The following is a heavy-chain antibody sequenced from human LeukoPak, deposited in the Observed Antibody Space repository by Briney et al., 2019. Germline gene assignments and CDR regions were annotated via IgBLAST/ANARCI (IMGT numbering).Heavy chain of an antibody. CDR1: GLTFTSSA. D-gene: IGHD3-3*01. Sequence: ASVKVSCKASGLTFTSSAMQWVRQARGQRLEWIGWIVVGSGITNYAQKFQERVTITRDMSTSTAYMELSSLRSEDTAVYYCAASRRTITPPWEAFDIWGQGTMVTVSS. J-gene: IGHJ3*02. CDR3: AASRRTITPPWEAFDI. CDR2: IVVGSGIT. V-gene: IGHV1-58*02.